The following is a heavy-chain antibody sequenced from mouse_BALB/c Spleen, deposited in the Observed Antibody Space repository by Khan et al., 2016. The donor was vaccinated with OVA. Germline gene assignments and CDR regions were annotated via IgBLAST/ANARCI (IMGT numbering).Heavy chain of an antibody. D-gene: IGHD2-3*01. V-gene: IGHV14-3*02. CDR2: IDPANGNT. Sequence: VQLKQSGAELVKPGASVKLSCTASGFNIKDTYMHWVKQRPEQGLEWIGRIDPANGNTKYDPKFQGKATITADTSSNTAYLQLSSLTSEDTAVDYWASGGYYPYAMDYWGQGTSVTVSS. J-gene: IGHJ4*01. CDR3: ASGGYYPYAMDY. CDR1: GFNIKDTY.